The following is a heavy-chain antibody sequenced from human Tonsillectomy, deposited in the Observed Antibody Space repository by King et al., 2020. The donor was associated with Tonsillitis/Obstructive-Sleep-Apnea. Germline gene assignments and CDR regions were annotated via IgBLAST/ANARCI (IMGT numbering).Heavy chain of an antibody. CDR3: ATRGDSGATTPFDY. V-gene: IGHV4-39*01. CDR2: IYYSGST. Sequence: QLQESGPGLVKPSETLSLTCTVSGGSISSSSYYWGWIRQPPGKGLEWIGSIYYSGSTYYNPSLKSRITISVDTSKNQFSLNLSSVTAAATAVYYCATRGDSGATTPFDYWGQGTLVTVSS. CDR1: GGSISSSSYY. D-gene: IGHD1-26*01. J-gene: IGHJ4*02.